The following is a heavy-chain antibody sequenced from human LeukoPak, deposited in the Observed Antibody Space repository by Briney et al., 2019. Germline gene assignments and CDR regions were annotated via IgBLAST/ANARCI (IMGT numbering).Heavy chain of an antibody. V-gene: IGHV3-30*18. Sequence: GGSQRLSYAASGFTFNNYGMHWVRQAPGKGLEWGAVISYDGRNKHYPDSVKGRFTISRDISTDTLCLQMDSLRTEDTAVYYCAKGPLRGTAAAIDYWGQGTLVTVSS. CDR3: AKGPLRGTAAAIDY. CDR2: ISYDGRNK. CDR1: GFTFNNYG. D-gene: IGHD2-2*01. J-gene: IGHJ4*02.